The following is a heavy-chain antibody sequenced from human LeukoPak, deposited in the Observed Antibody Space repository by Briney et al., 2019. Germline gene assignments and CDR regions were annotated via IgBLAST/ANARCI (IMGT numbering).Heavy chain of an antibody. D-gene: IGHD6-19*01. CDR3: ARDQKAVAGTWDY. V-gene: IGHV1-3*01. Sequence: GASVKVSCKASGYTFTDYAIHWVRQAPGQRLEWMGWINAGNGDTKYSQKFQGRVTITTDTSTSTAYMELRSLRSDDTAVYYCARDQKAVAGTWDYWGQGTLVTVSS. CDR2: INAGNGDT. CDR1: GYTFTDYA. J-gene: IGHJ4*02.